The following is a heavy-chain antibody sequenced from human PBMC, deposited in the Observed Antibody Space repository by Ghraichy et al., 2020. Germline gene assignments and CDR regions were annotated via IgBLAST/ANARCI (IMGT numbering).Heavy chain of an antibody. J-gene: IGHJ2*01. CDR2: IYHSGST. V-gene: IGHV4-30-2*01. CDR3: ARDLGVKSNWYFDL. D-gene: IGHD2-21*01. CDR1: GGSISSGGYS. Sequence: SETLSLTCAVSGGSISSGGYSWSWIRQPPGKGLEWIGYIYHSGSTYYNPSLKSRVTISVDRSKNQFSLKLSSVTAADTAVYYCARDLGVKSNWYFDLWGRGTLVNVSS.